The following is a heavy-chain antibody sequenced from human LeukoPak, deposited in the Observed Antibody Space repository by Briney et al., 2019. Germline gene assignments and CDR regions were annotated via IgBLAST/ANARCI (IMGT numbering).Heavy chain of an antibody. J-gene: IGHJ4*02. CDR2: INPNSGGT. D-gene: IGHD5-18*01. Sequence: ASVKVSCKASGYIFTGYYMHWVRQAPGQGLEWMGWINPNSGGTNYAQKFQGRVTMTRDTSISTAYMELSRLRSDDTAVYYCAREVDTAMGTFDYWGQGTLVTVSS. V-gene: IGHV1-2*02. CDR1: GYIFTGYY. CDR3: AREVDTAMGTFDY.